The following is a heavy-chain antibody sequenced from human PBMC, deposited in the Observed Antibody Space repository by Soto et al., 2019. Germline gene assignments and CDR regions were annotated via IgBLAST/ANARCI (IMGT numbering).Heavy chain of an antibody. Sequence: GGSLRLSGTASGFTFADYAMSWFRQAPGKGLEGVGFIRSTTYGGTTEYAAAVKGRFIISRDDSKSIAYLQMDSLKPEDTAVYYCSRIRTTMIVVVGDYWGQGTLVTVSS. CDR1: GFTFADYA. J-gene: IGHJ4*02. CDR2: IRSTTYGGTT. D-gene: IGHD3-22*01. CDR3: SRIRTTMIVVVGDY. V-gene: IGHV3-49*03.